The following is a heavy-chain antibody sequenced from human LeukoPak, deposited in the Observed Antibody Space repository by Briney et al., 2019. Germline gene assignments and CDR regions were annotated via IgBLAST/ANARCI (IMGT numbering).Heavy chain of an antibody. CDR2: IYSGGNK. Sequence: GGSLRLSCSPSGFTVSSSFISWVRQAPGKGLEWVSIIYSGGNKYYADSVMGRFSVSRDDSKNTVYLQMNSLRAEDTAMYYCVKAKRTDPNCAGACYFDYWGQGTLVTVSS. V-gene: IGHV3-66*01. D-gene: IGHD2-21*02. CDR1: GFTVSSSF. J-gene: IGHJ4*02. CDR3: VKAKRTDPNCAGACYFDY.